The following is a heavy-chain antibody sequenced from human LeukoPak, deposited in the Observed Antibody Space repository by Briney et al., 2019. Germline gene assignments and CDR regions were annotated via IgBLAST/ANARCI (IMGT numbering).Heavy chain of an antibody. CDR1: GFTFSSYS. CDR3: ARVPCSGGSCRAEREIDY. V-gene: IGHV3-21*01. CDR2: ISSSSSYI. Sequence: AGSLTLSCAASGFTFSSYSMNWVRQAPGKGLEWVSSISSSSSYIYYADSVKGRFTISRDNAKNSLYLQMNSLRAEDTAVYYCARVPCSGGSCRAEREIDYWGQGTLVSV. D-gene: IGHD2-15*01. J-gene: IGHJ4*02.